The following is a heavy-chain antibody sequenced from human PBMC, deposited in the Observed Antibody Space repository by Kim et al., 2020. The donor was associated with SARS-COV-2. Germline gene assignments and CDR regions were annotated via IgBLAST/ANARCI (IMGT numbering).Heavy chain of an antibody. CDR3: ARSGDPRGMGGVGVTNCRDL. CDR1: GFTFSRYA. J-gene: IGHJ5*02. V-gene: IGHV3-23*01. D-gene: IGHD1-26*01. CDR2: ITGDGTNS. Sequence: GGSLRLSCAASGFTFSRYAMNWVRLAPGKGLEWVSSITGDGTNSYYGDSVKGRFTISRDNSNNTLYLQMNSLRAEDTALYYCARSGDPRGMGGVGVTNCRDLWRQRTLVTVS.